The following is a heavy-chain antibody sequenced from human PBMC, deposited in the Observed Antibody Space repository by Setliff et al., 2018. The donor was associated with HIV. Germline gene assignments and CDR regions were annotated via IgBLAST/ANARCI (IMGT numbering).Heavy chain of an antibody. D-gene: IGHD5-12*01. CDR1: GFRFSDAW. J-gene: IGHJ5*02. V-gene: IGHV3-15*01. CDR3: TTEDPWLRFGH. Sequence: GGSLRLSCAASGFRFSDAWMTWVRQAPGKGLEWVGHIKSKTDGGTTDYAAPVKGRFTISRDDSKTTLYLQMNSLKTEDTAVYYCTTEDPWLRFGHWGQGTLVTVSS. CDR2: IKSKTDGGTT.